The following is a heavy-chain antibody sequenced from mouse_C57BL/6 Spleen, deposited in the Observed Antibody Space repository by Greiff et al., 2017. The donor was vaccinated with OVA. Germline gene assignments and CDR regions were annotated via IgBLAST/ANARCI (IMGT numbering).Heavy chain of an antibody. CDR2: ISGGGGNN. D-gene: IGHD1-1*01. V-gene: IGHV5-9*01. CDR3: AREGTVVATRYFDV. J-gene: IGHJ1*03. Sequence: EVNVVESGGGLVKPGGSLKLSCAASGFTFSSYTMSWVRQTPEKRLEWVATISGGGGNNYYPDSVKGRFTISRDNAKNTLYLQMSSLRSEDTALYYCAREGTVVATRYFDVWGTGTTVTVSS. CDR1: GFTFSSYT.